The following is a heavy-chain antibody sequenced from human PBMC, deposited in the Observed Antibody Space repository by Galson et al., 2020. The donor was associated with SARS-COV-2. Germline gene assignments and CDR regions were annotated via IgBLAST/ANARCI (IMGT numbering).Heavy chain of an antibody. CDR1: GFTFSSYG. V-gene: IGHV3-48*04. Sequence: GESLKISCAASGFTFSSYGMNWVRQAPGKGLEWVSYIGSSYNIMYYVDSVKGRFTISRDNAKNSLYLQMNSLRAEDTAVYYCARGSGDYSYYGMDVWGQGTTVTVSS. J-gene: IGHJ6*02. CDR2: IGSSYNIM. CDR3: ARGSGDYSYYGMDV. D-gene: IGHD3-10*01.